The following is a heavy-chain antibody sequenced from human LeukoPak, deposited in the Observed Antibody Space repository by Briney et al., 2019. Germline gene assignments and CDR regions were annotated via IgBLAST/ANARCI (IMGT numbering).Heavy chain of an antibody. CDR2: ISGSGGST. Sequence: QASETLSLTCTVSGGSISSYYWSWVRQAPGKGLEWVSAISGSGGSTYYADSVKGRFTISRDNSKNTLYLQMNSLRAEDTAVYYCAKDQTGFYYFDYWGQGTLVTVSS. V-gene: IGHV3-23*01. CDR1: GGSISSYY. J-gene: IGHJ4*02. D-gene: IGHD1-14*01. CDR3: AKDQTGFYYFDY.